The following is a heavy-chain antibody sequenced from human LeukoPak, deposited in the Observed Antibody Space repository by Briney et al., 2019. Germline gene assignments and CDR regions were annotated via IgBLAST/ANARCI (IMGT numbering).Heavy chain of an antibody. CDR2: ISGSGGST. J-gene: IGHJ4*02. Sequence: GGSLRLSYATSGFSFSSYAMSWVRQAPGKGLEWVSSISGSGGSTYYADSVKGRFTISRDNSKNTLYLQMNSLRAEDTAVYYCAKATYSSSWNLYFDYWGQGTLVTVSP. CDR3: AKATYSSSWNLYFDY. D-gene: IGHD6-13*01. V-gene: IGHV3-23*01. CDR1: GFSFSSYA.